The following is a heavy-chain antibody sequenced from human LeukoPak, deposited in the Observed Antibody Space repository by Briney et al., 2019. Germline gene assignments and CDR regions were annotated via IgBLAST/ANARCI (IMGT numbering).Heavy chain of an antibody. V-gene: IGHV3-9*01. J-gene: IGHJ6*02. D-gene: IGHD3-3*01. CDR2: ISWNSGSI. CDR3: AREGLPLYYDFWSGYSSPWGMDV. Sequence: GGPLRLSCAASGFTFDDYAMHWVRQAPGKGLEWVSGISWNSGSIGYADSVKGRFTISRDNAKNSLYLQMNSLRDEDTAVYYCAREGLPLYYDFWSGYSSPWGMDVWGQGTTVTVSS. CDR1: GFTFDDYA.